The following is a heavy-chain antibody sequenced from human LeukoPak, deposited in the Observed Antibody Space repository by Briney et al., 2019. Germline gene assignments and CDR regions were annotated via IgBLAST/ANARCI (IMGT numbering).Heavy chain of an antibody. V-gene: IGHV3-33*01. J-gene: IGHJ6*03. CDR3: ARDRDSAYYYYYMDV. CDR2: IWYDGSNK. Sequence: GGSLRLSCAASGFTFSSYGMHWARQAPGKGLEGVAVIWYDGSNKYYADSVKGRFTISRDNSKSTLYLQMNSLRAEDTAVYYCARDRDSAYYYYYMDVWGKGTTVTVSS. D-gene: IGHD3-10*01. CDR1: GFTFSSYG.